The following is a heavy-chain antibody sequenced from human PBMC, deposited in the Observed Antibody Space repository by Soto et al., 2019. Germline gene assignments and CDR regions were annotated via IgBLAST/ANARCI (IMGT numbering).Heavy chain of an antibody. V-gene: IGHV2-70*11. Sequence: SGPTLVNPTQTLTLTCTFSGFSLSTSGMCVSWIRQPPGKALEWLARIDWDDDKYYSTSLKTRLTISKDTSKNQVVLTMTNMDPVDTATYYCARILIADYGDYLFDYWGQGALVTVSS. J-gene: IGHJ4*02. CDR1: GFSLSTSGMC. CDR3: ARILIADYGDYLFDY. D-gene: IGHD4-17*01. CDR2: IDWDDDK.